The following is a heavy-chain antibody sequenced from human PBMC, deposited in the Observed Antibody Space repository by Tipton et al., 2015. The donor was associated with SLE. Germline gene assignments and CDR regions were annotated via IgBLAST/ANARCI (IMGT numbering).Heavy chain of an antibody. CDR2: ISGSGGST. CDR3: AKERGITIFGVVHSPMDV. D-gene: IGHD3-3*01. J-gene: IGHJ6*02. V-gene: IGHV3-23*01. Sequence: SLRLSCAASGFTFSSYAMSWVRQAPGKGLEWVSAISGSGGSTYYADSVKGRFTISRDNSKNTLYLQMNSLRAEDTAVYYCAKERGITIFGVVHSPMDVWGQGTTVTVSS. CDR1: GFTFSSYA.